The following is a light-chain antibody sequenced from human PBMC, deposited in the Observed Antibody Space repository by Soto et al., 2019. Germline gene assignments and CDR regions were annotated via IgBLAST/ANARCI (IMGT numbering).Light chain of an antibody. CDR1: QNIISN. CDR3: QQYDNSPIT. V-gene: IGKV3D-15*02. J-gene: IGKJ5*01. Sequence: EIVMTQSPDTLSVSPGERATLSCRASQNIISNLAWYQQTPGQAPRLLIYGASTRATGLADRFSGSGSGTDFTLTISRLEPEDFAVYYCQQYDNSPITFGQGTRLEIK. CDR2: GAS.